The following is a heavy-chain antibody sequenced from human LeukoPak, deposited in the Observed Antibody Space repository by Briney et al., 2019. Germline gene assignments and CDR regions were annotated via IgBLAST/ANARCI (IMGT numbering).Heavy chain of an antibody. D-gene: IGHD1-26*01. V-gene: IGHV4-39*07. CDR3: ARHSGTFYYYYYMDV. Sequence: SETLSLTCTVSGASIRSTSYYWGWIRQPPGKGLEWIGTISYSGNTYYNPSLKSRVTISVDTSKNQFSLKLSSVTAADTAVYYCARHSGTFYYYYYMDVWGKGTSVTVPS. CDR1: GASIRSTSYY. J-gene: IGHJ6*03. CDR2: ISYSGNT.